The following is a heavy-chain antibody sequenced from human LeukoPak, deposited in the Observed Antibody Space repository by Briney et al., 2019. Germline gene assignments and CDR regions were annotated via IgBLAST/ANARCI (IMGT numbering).Heavy chain of an antibody. D-gene: IGHD3-22*01. CDR3: ARDLRSSGYYWLTTFDI. V-gene: IGHV3-30-3*01. Sequence: PGRSLRLSCAASGFTFSSYAMHWVRQAPGKGLEWVAVISYDGSNKYYADSVKGRFTISRDNSKNTLYLQMNSLRAEDTAVYYCARDLRSSGYYWLTTFDIWGQGTMVTVSS. J-gene: IGHJ3*02. CDR2: ISYDGSNK. CDR1: GFTFSSYA.